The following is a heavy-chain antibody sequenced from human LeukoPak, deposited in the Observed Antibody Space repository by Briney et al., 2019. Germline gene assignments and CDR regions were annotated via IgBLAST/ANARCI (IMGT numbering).Heavy chain of an antibody. Sequence: PGGSLRLSCAASGFTFSSYGVHWVRQAPGKGLEWVAFIRYDGSNKYYADSVKGRFTISRDNSKNTLYLQMNSLRAEDTAVYYCAKGPKARKVTTFYRTSKNYYYYMDVWGKGTTVTVSS. CDR1: GFTFSSYG. V-gene: IGHV3-30*02. D-gene: IGHD2/OR15-2a*01. J-gene: IGHJ6*03. CDR3: AKGPKARKVTTFYRTSKNYYYYMDV. CDR2: IRYDGSNK.